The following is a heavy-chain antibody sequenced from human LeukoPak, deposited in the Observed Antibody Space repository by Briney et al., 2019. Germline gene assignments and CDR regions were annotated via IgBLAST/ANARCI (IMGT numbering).Heavy chain of an antibody. V-gene: IGHV1-18*01. CDR1: GYTFTNYR. Sequence: ASVKVSCKASGYTFTNYRITWVRQAPGQGLEWMGWISPYNGNTDYAQNLQGRVTMTTDTSTTTAYMELRSLRVDDTAVYYCAIDGGWAREDYKADPFDIWGQGTMVTVSS. CDR2: ISPYNGNT. J-gene: IGHJ3*02. CDR3: AIDGGWAREDYKADPFDI. D-gene: IGHD6-19*01.